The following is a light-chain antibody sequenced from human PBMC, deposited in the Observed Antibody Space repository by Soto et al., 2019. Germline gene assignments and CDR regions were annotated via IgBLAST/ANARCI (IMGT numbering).Light chain of an antibody. CDR3: NSFTTTNTYV. Sequence: QSSLTQPASVSWSPGQSLTIACTGASSDVGGFDHVSWYQQHPGKVPRLLIYDVSSRPSGVSDRFSGSKSGNTASLTISGLQAEDEADYYCNSFTTTNTYVFGTGTKLTVL. J-gene: IGLJ1*01. CDR2: DVS. V-gene: IGLV2-14*03. CDR1: SSDVGGFDH.